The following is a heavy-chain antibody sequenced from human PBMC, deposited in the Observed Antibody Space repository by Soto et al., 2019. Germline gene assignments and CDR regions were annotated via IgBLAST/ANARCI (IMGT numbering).Heavy chain of an antibody. CDR1: GYTFTGYY. CDR2: INPSIGNT. CDR3: ARASPQWLVPFDY. Sequence: GASVKVSCKASGYTFTGYYMHWVRQAPGQGLEWMGWINPSIGNTDYAQKLQGRVTMTRDTSISTAYMELSSLRSEDTAVYYCARASPQWLVPFDYWGQGTLVTVSS. V-gene: IGHV1-2*02. D-gene: IGHD6-19*01. J-gene: IGHJ4*02.